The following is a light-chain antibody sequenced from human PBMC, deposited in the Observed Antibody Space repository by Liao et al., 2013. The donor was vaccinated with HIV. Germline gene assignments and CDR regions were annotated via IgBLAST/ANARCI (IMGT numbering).Light chain of an antibody. CDR2: KDT. V-gene: IGLV3-21*01. Sequence: SFVLTQPPSVSVAPGKTARITCGRNNIGSKSVHWYQQKPGQAPVVVIYKDTERPSGIPARFSGSSSGTTVTLTISGAQVDDEADYYCYAAEDNIGVFGGGTKLTVL. CDR3: YAAEDNIGV. CDR1: NIGSKS. J-gene: IGLJ3*02.